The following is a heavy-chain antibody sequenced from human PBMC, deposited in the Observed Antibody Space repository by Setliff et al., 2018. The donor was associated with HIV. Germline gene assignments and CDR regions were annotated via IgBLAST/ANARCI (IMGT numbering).Heavy chain of an antibody. V-gene: IGHV4-31*03. D-gene: IGHD5-18*01. CDR3: ARAAYSYGYNDY. Sequence: SETLSLTCSVSGDSISSGGYYWSWIRQHPGKGLEWIGHINYSGSIYYNPSLKSRLFISLDTSENQFSLQVTSVTAADTAVYYCARAAYSYGYNDYWGQGTLVTVSS. CDR2: INYSGSI. CDR1: GDSISSGGYY. J-gene: IGHJ4*02.